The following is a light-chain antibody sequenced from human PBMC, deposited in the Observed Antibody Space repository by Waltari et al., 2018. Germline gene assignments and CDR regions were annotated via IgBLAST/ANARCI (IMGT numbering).Light chain of an antibody. CDR1: TGAVTSNYY. Sequence: QTVVTQEPSLTVSPGGTVTLTCASSTGAVTSNYYPNWFQPKPGQAPRARIYSTSNKNSWTPARCSGSLLGGKAALTLSGVQPEDESEYYCLLFYGGAYVFGTGTKVTVL. CDR2: STS. J-gene: IGLJ1*01. CDR3: LLFYGGAYV. V-gene: IGLV7-43*01.